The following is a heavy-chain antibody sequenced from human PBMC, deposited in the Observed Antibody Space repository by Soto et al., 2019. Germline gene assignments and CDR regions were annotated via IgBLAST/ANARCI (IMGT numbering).Heavy chain of an antibody. D-gene: IGHD6-13*01. CDR3: ARTMGGIAAAGSDF. J-gene: IGHJ4*02. CDR2: MNPNTGST. CDR1: GYTFNTYD. Sequence: QVPLVQSGAEVKKPGASVKVSCKASGYTFNTYDIEGVRLATGQGLEWMGSMNPNTGSTDYAQKFQGRVTMTMTTSISTAYLELSSLRSDDTAIYYCARTMGGIAAAGSDFWGQGTLVTASA. V-gene: IGHV1-8*01.